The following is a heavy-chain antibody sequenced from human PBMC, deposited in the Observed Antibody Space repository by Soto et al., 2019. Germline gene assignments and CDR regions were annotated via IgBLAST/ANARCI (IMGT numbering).Heavy chain of an antibody. CDR1: GGTFSSYA. CDR2: IIPIFGTA. J-gene: IGHJ6*02. D-gene: IGHD6-13*01. V-gene: IGHV1-69*13. CDR3: ARDGGIAAAGYGMDV. Sequence: AVKVSFKASGGTFSSYAISWVRQAPGQGLEWMGGIIPIFGTANYAQKFQGRVTITADESTSTAYMELSSLRSEDMAVYYCARDGGIAAAGYGMDVWGQGTTVTVSS.